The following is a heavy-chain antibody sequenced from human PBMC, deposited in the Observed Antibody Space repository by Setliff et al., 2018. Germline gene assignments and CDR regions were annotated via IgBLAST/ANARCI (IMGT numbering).Heavy chain of an antibody. CDR3: ARDRTYYGSGTYTRWFDY. J-gene: IGHJ4*02. V-gene: IGHV4-59*02. D-gene: IGHD3-10*01. Sequence: SETLSLTCTVSGGSVKSHYWSWIRQTPEKGLEWIGFVFYSWSTNYNPSLKSRVTISLDTSKNQFSLKLSSVTAADTAVYYCARDRTYYGSGTYTRWFDYWGQGTLVTVSS. CDR1: GGSVKSHY. CDR2: VFYSWST.